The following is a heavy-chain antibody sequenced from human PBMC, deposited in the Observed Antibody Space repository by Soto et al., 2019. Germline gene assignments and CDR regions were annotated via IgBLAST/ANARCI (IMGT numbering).Heavy chain of an antibody. Sequence: GASVKVSCKAPAGTFSSYAVSWVRQAPGQGLQWMGGLIPISGTATYAPNFQGRVTITVDDSMSTAYMELNSLRSDDTAMYYCATPMDADHWGQGTLVTVSS. CDR2: LIPISGTA. CDR3: ATPMDADH. CDR1: AGTFSSYA. J-gene: IGHJ4*02. V-gene: IGHV1-69*13.